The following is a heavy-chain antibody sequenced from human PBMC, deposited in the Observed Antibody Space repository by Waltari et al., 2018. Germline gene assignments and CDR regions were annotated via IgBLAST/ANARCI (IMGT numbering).Heavy chain of an antibody. V-gene: IGHV3-33*06. D-gene: IGHD5-18*01. J-gene: IGHJ6*02. CDR2: IWYDGSNK. CDR3: AKTDTAMVSVYYYGMDV. CDR1: GFTFSSYG. Sequence: QVQLVESGGGVVQPGRSLRLPCAASGFTFSSYGMHWVRQAPGKGLEWVAVIWYDGSNKYYADSVKGRFTISRDNSKNTLYLQMNSLRAEDTAVYYCAKTDTAMVSVYYYGMDVWGQGTTVTVSS.